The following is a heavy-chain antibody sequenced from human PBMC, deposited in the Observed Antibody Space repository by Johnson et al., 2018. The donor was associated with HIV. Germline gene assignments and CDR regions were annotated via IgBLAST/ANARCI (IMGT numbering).Heavy chain of an antibody. J-gene: IGHJ3*02. CDR1: GFTFSSYW. D-gene: IGHD3-22*01. CDR3: ARSRYDSSGYGI. CDR2: IRYDGSNK. V-gene: IGHV3-30*02. Sequence: QMLLVESGGGLVQPGGSLRLSCAASGFTFSSYWMSCVRQAPGKGLEWVAFIRYDGSNKYYADSVKGRFTISRDNSKNTLYLQMNSLRAEDTAVYYCARSRYDSSGYGIWGQGTMVTVSS.